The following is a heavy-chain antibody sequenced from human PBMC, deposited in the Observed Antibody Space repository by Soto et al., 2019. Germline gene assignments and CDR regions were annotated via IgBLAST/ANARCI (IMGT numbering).Heavy chain of an antibody. CDR2: IDPVDSYA. D-gene: IGHD6-13*01. CDR3: ARIESIARNWFDP. J-gene: IGHJ5*02. CDR1: VFSFTNYW. V-gene: IGHV5-10-1*01. Sequence: PGESLKISCKGSVFSFTNYWISWVRQMPGKGLEWMGNIDPVDSYANYSPSLQGHVTFSVDTSISTAYLQWSSLKASDTAMYFCARIESIARNWFDPWGQGTLVTVSS.